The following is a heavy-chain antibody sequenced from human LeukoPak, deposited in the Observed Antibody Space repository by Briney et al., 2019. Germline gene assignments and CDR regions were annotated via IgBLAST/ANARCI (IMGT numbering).Heavy chain of an antibody. CDR1: GFTFSSYS. D-gene: IGHD3-3*01. Sequence: GGSLRLSCAASGFTFSSYSMNWVSQAPGKGLEWVSSISSSSSYIYYADSVKGRFTISRDNAKNSLYLQMNSLRAEDTAVYYCARRSYDFWSGYKAHAFDIWGQGTMVTVSS. CDR3: ARRSYDFWSGYKAHAFDI. V-gene: IGHV3-21*01. J-gene: IGHJ3*02. CDR2: ISSSSSYI.